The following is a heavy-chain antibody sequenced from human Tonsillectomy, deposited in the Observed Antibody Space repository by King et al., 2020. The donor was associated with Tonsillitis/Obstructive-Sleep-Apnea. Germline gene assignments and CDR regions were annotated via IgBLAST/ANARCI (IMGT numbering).Heavy chain of an antibody. J-gene: IGHJ4*02. CDR3: ASQSFWGGSIRRLRVDY. Sequence: QLQESGPGLVKPSETLSLTCTVSCGSIITNIYYWGWIRQPPGKGLEWIGTISYSGVTYYNPSLKSRVTMSVDKSTNQFSLKLYSVTAADAAVYYCASQSFWGGSIRRLRVDYWGQGALVTVTS. CDR1: CGSIITNIYY. CDR2: ISYSGVT. D-gene: IGHD3-3*01. V-gene: IGHV4-39*01.